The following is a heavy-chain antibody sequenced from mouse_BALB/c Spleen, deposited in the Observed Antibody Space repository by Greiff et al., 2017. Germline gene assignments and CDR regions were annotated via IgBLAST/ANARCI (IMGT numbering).Heavy chain of an antibody. J-gene: IGHJ2*01. CDR3: ARLWPLDY. Sequence: EVQLVESGGGLVKPGGSLKLSCAASGFAFSSYDMSWVRQTPEKRLEWVAYISSGGGSTYYPDTVKGRFTISRDNAKNTLYLQMSSLKSEDTAMYYCARLWPLDYWGQGTTLTVSS. D-gene: IGHD1-1*02. CDR1: GFAFSSYD. CDR2: ISSGGGST. V-gene: IGHV5-12-1*01.